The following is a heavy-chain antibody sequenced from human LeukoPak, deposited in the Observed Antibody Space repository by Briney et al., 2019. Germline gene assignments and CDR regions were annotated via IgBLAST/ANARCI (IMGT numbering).Heavy chain of an antibody. D-gene: IGHD3-22*01. CDR3: AKDRDPYDSSGYGLFDY. CDR1: GFTFSSYS. J-gene: IGHJ4*02. V-gene: IGHV3-21*01. Sequence: GGSLRLSCAASGFTFSSYSMNWVRQAPGKGLEWVSSISSSSSYIYYADSVKGRFTISRDNAKNSLYLQMNSLRAEDTAVYYCAKDRDPYDSSGYGLFDYWGQGTLVTVSS. CDR2: ISSSSSYI.